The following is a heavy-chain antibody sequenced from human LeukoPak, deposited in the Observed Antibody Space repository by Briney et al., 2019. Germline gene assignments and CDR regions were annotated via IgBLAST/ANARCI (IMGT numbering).Heavy chain of an antibody. CDR2: INEDGSDK. CDR1: GFTFSTFS. CDR3: ANRVWLES. J-gene: IGHJ4*02. Sequence: GGSLRLSCAASGFTFSTFSMTWVRQAPGKGLEWVANINEDGSDKNYVDSVRGRFTISRDNAKNSLYMQLNSLRAEDTAVYYCANRVWLESWGQGTLVTVSS. V-gene: IGHV3-7*01. D-gene: IGHD6-13*01.